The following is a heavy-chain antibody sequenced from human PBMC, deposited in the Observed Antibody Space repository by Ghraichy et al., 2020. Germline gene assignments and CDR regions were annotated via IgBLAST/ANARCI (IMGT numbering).Heavy chain of an antibody. Sequence: SQTLSLTCTVSGGSISSYYWSWIRQPPGKGLEWIGYIYYSGSTNYNPSLKSRVTISVDTSTNQFSLKLSSVTAADTAVYYCARFPIAVADFDYWGQGTLVTVSS. CDR2: IYYSGST. V-gene: IGHV4-59*01. CDR3: ARFPIAVADFDY. J-gene: IGHJ4*02. CDR1: GGSISSYY. D-gene: IGHD6-19*01.